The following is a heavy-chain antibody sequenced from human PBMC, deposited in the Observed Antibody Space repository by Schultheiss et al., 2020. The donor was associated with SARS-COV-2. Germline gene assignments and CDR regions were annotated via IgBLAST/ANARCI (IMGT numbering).Heavy chain of an antibody. CDR2: IWYDGSNK. J-gene: IGHJ4*02. V-gene: IGHV3-33*01. Sequence: GESLKISCVASGFTFSSYGMHWVRQAPGKGLEWVAVIWYDGSNKYYADSVKGRFTISRDNSKNTLYLQMDSLRAEDTAVYYCAREGPYIVATIHGSSPFDYWGQGTLVTVS. D-gene: IGHD5-12*01. CDR3: AREGPYIVATIHGSSPFDY. CDR1: GFTFSSYG.